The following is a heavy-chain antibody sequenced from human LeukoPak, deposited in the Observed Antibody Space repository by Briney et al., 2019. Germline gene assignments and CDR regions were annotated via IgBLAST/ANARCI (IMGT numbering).Heavy chain of an antibody. J-gene: IGHJ4*02. CDR2: ISGSGGST. Sequence: PGGSLRLSCAASGFTFSSYTMSWFRQAPGKGLEWVSAISGSGGSTYYVDSVKGRFTISRDNSKNTLYLQMNSLRAEDTAVYYCAKAGLSGSGRYLVAYFDYWGQGTLVTVSS. CDR1: GFTFSSYT. D-gene: IGHD3-10*01. V-gene: IGHV3-23*01. CDR3: AKAGLSGSGRYLVAYFDY.